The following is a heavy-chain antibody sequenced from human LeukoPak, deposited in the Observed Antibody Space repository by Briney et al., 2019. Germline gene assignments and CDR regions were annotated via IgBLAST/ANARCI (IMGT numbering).Heavy chain of an antibody. CDR1: GGSISSSSYY. CDR3: AREHRYRWDY. V-gene: IGHV4-39*07. CDR2: INHSGST. J-gene: IGHJ4*02. D-gene: IGHD5-18*01. Sequence: PSETLSLTCTVSGGSISSSSYYWGWIRQPPGKGLEWIGEINHSGSTNYNPSLKSRVTISVDTSKNQFSLKLSSVTAADTAVYYCAREHRYRWDYWGQGTLVTVSS.